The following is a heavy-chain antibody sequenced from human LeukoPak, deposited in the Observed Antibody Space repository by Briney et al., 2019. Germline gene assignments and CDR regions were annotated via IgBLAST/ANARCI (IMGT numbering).Heavy chain of an antibody. V-gene: IGHV1-69*06. CDR1: GGTFSSYA. CDR2: IIPIFGTA. D-gene: IGHD2-15*01. CDR3: ARATQGYCSSGSCYEYYFDY. J-gene: IGHJ4*02. Sequence: ASVKVSCKASGGTFSSYAISWVRQAPGQGLEWMGGIIPIFGTANYAQKFQGRVTITADKSTSTAYMELSSLRSEDTAVYYCARATQGYCSSGSCYEYYFDYWGQGTLVTVSS.